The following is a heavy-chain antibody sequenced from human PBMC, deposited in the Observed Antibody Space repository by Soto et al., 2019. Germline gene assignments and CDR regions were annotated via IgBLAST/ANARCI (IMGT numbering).Heavy chain of an antibody. CDR1: GFTFSSNA. J-gene: IGHJ4*02. D-gene: IGHD2-15*01. Sequence: ESGGGLVQPGGSLRLSCAASGFTFSSNAMSWVRQAPGKGLEWVSGISSSGGSTYYADSVKGRFTISRDNSKNMLYLQMNNLRAEDTAVYYCAKAQGGSYFDYWGQGTLVTVSS. V-gene: IGHV3-23*01. CDR3: AKAQGGSYFDY. CDR2: ISSSGGST.